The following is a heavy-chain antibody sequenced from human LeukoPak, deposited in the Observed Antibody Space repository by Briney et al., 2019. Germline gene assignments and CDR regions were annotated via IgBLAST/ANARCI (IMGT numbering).Heavy chain of an antibody. J-gene: IGHJ4*02. CDR3: ARDQGSGWYWAGYFDY. CDR1: GFTFSSYA. CDR2: ISYDGSNK. Sequence: GGSLRLSCAASGFTFSSYAMHWVRQAPGRGLEWVAVISYDGSNKYYADSVKGRFTISRDNSKNTLYLQMNSLRAEDTAVYYCARDQGSGWYWAGYFDYWGQGTLVTVSS. V-gene: IGHV3-30*04. D-gene: IGHD6-19*01.